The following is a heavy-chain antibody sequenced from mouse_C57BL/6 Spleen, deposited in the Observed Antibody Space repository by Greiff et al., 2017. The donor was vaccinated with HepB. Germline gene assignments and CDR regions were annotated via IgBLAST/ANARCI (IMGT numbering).Heavy chain of an antibody. V-gene: IGHV1-82*01. D-gene: IGHD1-1*01. J-gene: IGHJ4*01. CDR3: ARPPTTVYAMDY. CDR1: GYAFSSSW. Sequence: VQLQQSGPELVKPGASVKISCKASGYAFSSSWMNWVKQRPGKGLEWIGRIYPGDGDTNYNGKFKGKATLTADKSSSTVYMQLSSLTSEDSAVYFCARPPTTVYAMDYWGQGTSVTVSS. CDR2: IYPGDGDT.